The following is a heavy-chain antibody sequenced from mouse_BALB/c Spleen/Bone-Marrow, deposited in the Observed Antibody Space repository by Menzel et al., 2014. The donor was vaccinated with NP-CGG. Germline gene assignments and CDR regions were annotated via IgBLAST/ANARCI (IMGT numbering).Heavy chain of an antibody. CDR1: GFSLTSYG. V-gene: IGHV2-9*02. CDR2: IWAGGST. CDR3: ARDQGYYGSSPSWFAY. D-gene: IGHD1-1*01. J-gene: IGHJ3*01. Sequence: VKLVESGPGLVAPSQSLSITCTVSGFSLTSYGIHWVRQPPGKGLEWLGVIWAGGSTNYNSALMSRLNINEDSSKSQVFLKMNSLQSDDTAMYYCARDQGYYGSSPSWFAYWGQGTLVTVSA.